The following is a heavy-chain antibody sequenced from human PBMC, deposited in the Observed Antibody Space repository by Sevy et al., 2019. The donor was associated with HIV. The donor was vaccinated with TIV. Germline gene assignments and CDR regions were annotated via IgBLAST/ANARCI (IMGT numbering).Heavy chain of an antibody. Sequence: GSLRLSCAASGFTFTLYALHWVRQAPGKGLEWVALISYSGTNKYYADSVKGRFTISRDDSKNTAYLQMNNLRTDDTAVYYYARVAVEYCTDDCYHRFDYWGQGTQVTVSS. D-gene: IGHD2-21*02. J-gene: IGHJ4*02. CDR2: ISYSGTNK. V-gene: IGHV3-30-3*01. CDR1: GFTFTLYA. CDR3: ARVAVEYCTDDCYHRFDY.